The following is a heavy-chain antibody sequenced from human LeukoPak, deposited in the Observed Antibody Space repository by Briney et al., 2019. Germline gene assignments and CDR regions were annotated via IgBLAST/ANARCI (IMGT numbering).Heavy chain of an antibody. J-gene: IGHJ5*02. CDR3: STDECTNGVCYLGS. V-gene: IGHV1-2*02. D-gene: IGHD2-8*01. Sequence: ASVKVSCKASGSSFTAQYMHWVRQAPGQGLEWMGWINPNSGGANYAQKFQGRVTMTRDTSISTAYMEVNRLRSDDTAAYYCSTDECTNGVCYLGSWGQGTLVTVSS. CDR1: GSSFTAQY. CDR2: INPNSGGA.